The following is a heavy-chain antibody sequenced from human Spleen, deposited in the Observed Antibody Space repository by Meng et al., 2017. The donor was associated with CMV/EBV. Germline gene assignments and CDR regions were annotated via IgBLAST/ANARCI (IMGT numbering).Heavy chain of an antibody. D-gene: IGHD3-16*02. V-gene: IGHV3-15*01. CDR3: TRDRSLYFFDY. Sequence: VSGLVCSESWLTWVRQAPGKGLEWVGRIKSNTDGETTDYAAPVKGRFTISRDDSKNTLYLQMNSLKSEDTAVYYCTRDRSLYFFDYWGQGTLVTVSS. J-gene: IGHJ4*02. CDR1: GLVCSESW. CDR2: IKSNTDGETT.